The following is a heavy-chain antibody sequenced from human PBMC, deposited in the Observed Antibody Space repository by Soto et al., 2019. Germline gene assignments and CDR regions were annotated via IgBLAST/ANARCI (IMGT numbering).Heavy chain of an antibody. CDR2: MNPNSGNT. Sequence: ASVKVSCKAAGYTFTSCDINWVRQATGQGLEWMGWMNPNSGNTGYAQKFQGRVTMTRNTSISPAYMKLSSLRSEDTAVYYCARFPGYYYYYYMDVWGKGTTVTVSS. CDR1: GYTFTSCD. J-gene: IGHJ6*03. V-gene: IGHV1-8*01. CDR3: ARFPGYYYYYYMDV.